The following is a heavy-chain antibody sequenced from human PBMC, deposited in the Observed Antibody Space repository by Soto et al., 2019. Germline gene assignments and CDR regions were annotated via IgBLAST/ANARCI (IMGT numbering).Heavy chain of an antibody. Sequence: ASVKVSCKASGYTFTSYAIHWVRQAPGQRLEWMGWINAGNGNTKYSQNLQGRVTITRDTSASTAYMELSSLRSEDTAVYYCARVGGNWYFDYWGQGTLVTSPQ. CDR2: INAGNGNT. CDR1: GYTFTSYA. CDR3: ARVGGNWYFDY. D-gene: IGHD2-15*01. J-gene: IGHJ4*02. V-gene: IGHV1-3*01.